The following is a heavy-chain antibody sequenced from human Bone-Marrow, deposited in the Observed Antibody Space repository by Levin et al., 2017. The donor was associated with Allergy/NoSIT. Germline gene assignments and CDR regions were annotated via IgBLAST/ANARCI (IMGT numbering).Heavy chain of an antibody. CDR1: GYTFSTNG. Sequence: GESLKISCKASGYTFSTNGISWVRQAPGQGLEWMGRISGYNGNTDYAQKFQGRVTMTTDTPTSTAYMELRSLRSDDTAVYYCARDGRDYDFWSDYYYGMDVWGQGTTVTVAS. CDR3: ARDGRDYDFWSDYYYGMDV. D-gene: IGHD3-3*01. J-gene: IGHJ6*02. CDR2: ISGYNGNT. V-gene: IGHV1-18*01.